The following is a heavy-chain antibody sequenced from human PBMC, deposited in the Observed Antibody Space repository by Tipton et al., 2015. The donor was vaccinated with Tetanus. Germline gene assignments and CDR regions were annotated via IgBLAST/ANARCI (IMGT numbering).Heavy chain of an antibody. CDR2: VYYSGST. CDR3: ARILRNGRGDPFDY. V-gene: IGHV4-39*01. D-gene: IGHD3-10*02. Sequence: TLSLTCTVSGGSISTSSYFWGWIRQPPGRGLEWIGTVYYSGSTYYNPPLESRVTISVDTSKNQFSLKLSSVTAADTAVYYCARILRNGRGDPFDYWGQGALVTVSS. CDR1: GGSISTSSYF. J-gene: IGHJ4*02.